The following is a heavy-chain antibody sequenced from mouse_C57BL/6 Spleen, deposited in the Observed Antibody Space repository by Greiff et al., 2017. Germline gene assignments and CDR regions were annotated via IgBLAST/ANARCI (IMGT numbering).Heavy chain of an antibody. CDR2: FQPYNDDT. D-gene: IGHD1-1*01. CDR1: GYTFNTYP. V-gene: IGHV1-47*01. J-gene: IGHJ1*03. Sequence: VQLQQSGAELVKPGASVKMSCTASGYTFNTYPIEWMKQNHGKSLEWIGNFQPYNDDTKYNEKFKGKATLTVEKSSSTVYLELSRLTSDDSAVYYCARITTVVATGYFDVWGTGTTVTVSS. CDR3: ARITTVVATGYFDV.